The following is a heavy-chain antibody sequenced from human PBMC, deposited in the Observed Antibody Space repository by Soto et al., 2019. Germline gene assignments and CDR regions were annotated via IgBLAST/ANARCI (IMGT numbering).Heavy chain of an antibody. D-gene: IGHD3-10*01. V-gene: IGHV3-30-3*01. J-gene: IGHJ6*02. CDR3: ARVGITMVRGGSQGGMDV. Sequence: GGSLRLSCAASGFTFSSYATHWVRQAPGKGLEWVAVISYDGSNKYYADSVKGRFTISRDNSKNTLYLQMNSLRAEDTAVYYCARVGITMVRGGSQGGMDVWGQGTTVTVSS. CDR2: ISYDGSNK. CDR1: GFTFSSYA.